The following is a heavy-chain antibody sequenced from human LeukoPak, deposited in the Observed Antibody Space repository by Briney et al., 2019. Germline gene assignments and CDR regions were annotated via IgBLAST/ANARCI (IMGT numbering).Heavy chain of an antibody. CDR3: ARADGGRTKFDY. J-gene: IGHJ4*02. CDR1: GGSISSSSYY. V-gene: IGHV4-39*07. Sequence: KSSETLSLTCTVSGGSISSSSYYWGWIRQPPGKGLEWIGSIYYSGSTYYNPSLKSRVTISVDRSKNQFSLKLGFVTAADTAVYYCARADGGRTKFDYWGQGTLVTVSS. CDR2: IYYSGST. D-gene: IGHD1-26*01.